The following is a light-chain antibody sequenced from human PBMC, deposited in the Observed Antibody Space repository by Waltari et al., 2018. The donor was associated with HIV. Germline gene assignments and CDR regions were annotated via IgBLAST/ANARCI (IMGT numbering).Light chain of an antibody. J-gene: IGLJ3*02. V-gene: IGLV3-25*03. Sequence: SYQLTQPPSVSVSPGQTARITCPGDALPKQYAYWYQQRPVQAPESVIYKATERHSGIPERFAGSSSGTTATLTIIGVQAQDEADYHCQSADSNASLWVFGGGTKLTVL. CDR3: QSADSNASLWV. CDR2: KAT. CDR1: ALPKQY.